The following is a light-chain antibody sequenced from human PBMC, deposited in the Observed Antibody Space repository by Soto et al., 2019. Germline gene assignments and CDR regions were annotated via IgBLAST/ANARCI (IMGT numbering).Light chain of an antibody. CDR1: DIEGRV. CDR3: QVWDTSPDHVI. Sequence: SYELTQAPSMSVAPGQTATITCGGNDIEGRVVHWYQQEPGQAPVLVVFDDSVRPSGIRERFSGASSGNTATLTITRVEAGDEADYYCQVWDTSPDHVIFGGGTKVTVL. CDR2: DDS. J-gene: IGLJ2*01. V-gene: IGLV3-21*02.